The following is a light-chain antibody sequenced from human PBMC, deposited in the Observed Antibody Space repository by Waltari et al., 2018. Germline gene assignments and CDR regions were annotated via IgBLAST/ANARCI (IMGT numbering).Light chain of an antibody. CDR2: ENN. Sequence: QSVLTQPPSVSAAPGQKVTISCPGSRSNIESNSVFWYQQLPGTAPKLIIYENNKWPSGIPDRFSGSKSGTSATLGITGLQTGDEADYYCGTWDTSLNAAVFGGGTKLTVL. CDR1: RSNIESNS. J-gene: IGLJ3*02. V-gene: IGLV1-51*02. CDR3: GTWDTSLNAAV.